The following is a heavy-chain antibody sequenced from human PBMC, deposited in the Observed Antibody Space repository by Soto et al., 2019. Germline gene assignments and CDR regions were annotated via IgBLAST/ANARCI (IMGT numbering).Heavy chain of an antibody. D-gene: IGHD3-3*01. CDR2: ISSSSSTI. CDR1: GFTFSSYS. CDR3: ARDIQEWLYHDYYYYGMDV. V-gene: IGHV3-48*02. Sequence: EVQLVESGGGLVQPGGSLRLSCAASGFTFSSYSMNWVRQAPGKGLEWVSYISSSSSTIYYADSVKGPFTISSDNAKNSLSLQMTGLRDEDTAVSYCARDIQEWLYHDYYYYGMDVWGQGTTVTVSS. J-gene: IGHJ6*02.